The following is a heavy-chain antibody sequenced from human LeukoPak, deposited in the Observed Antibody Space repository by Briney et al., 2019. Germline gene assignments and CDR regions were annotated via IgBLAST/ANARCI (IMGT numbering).Heavy chain of an antibody. V-gene: IGHV4-34*01. J-gene: IGHJ4*02. Sequence: SETLSLTCAVYGGSFSGYYWSWIRQPPGKGLEWIWEINHSGSTTYNPSLKSRVTISVDTSTNQFSPKLSSVTAADTAVYYCARSDELTRSFDYWGQGTLVTVSS. CDR1: GGSFSGYY. CDR2: INHSGST. CDR3: ARSDELTRSFDY. D-gene: IGHD1-26*01.